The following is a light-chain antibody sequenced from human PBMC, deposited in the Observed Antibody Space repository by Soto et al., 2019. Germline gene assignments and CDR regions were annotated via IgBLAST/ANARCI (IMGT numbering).Light chain of an antibody. CDR2: ENN. V-gene: IGLV1-51*02. CDR3: GTWDSGLSAWV. J-gene: IGLJ3*02. Sequence: QSVLTQPPSVSAAPGQTVTISCSGSSSNIGYNYVSWYQQLPGTAPKLLIYENNKRPSGIPDRFSGSKSGTSATLGITGLQTGDEADYYCGTWDSGLSAWVFGGGTKLTVL. CDR1: SSNIGYNY.